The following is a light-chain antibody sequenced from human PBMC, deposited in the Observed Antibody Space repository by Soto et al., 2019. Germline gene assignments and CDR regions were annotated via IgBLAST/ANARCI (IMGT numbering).Light chain of an antibody. CDR2: SND. CDR3: AAWDDSRDVV. V-gene: IGLV1-44*01. Sequence: QSVLTQPPSASGTPGQRVTISCSGSRSNIGSNAVNWYQQLPGTAPKLLIYSNDRRPSGVPDRFSGSKSGTSASLAISGLQSEDEADYYCAAWDDSRDVVFGGGTKLTVL. J-gene: IGLJ2*01. CDR1: RSNIGSNA.